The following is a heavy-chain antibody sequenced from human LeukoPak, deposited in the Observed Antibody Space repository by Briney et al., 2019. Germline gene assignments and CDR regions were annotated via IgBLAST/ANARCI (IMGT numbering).Heavy chain of an antibody. J-gene: IGHJ4*02. CDR2: IYSGGST. CDR1: GFTVSSNY. V-gene: IGHV3-53*01. Sequence: EGSLRLSCAASGFTVSSNYMSWVRQAPGKGLEWVSVIYSGGSTYYADSVKGRFTISRDNSKNTVDLQLNSLRDGDTALYYCAKDSPLSQGRHPYYFDYWGLGTLVTVSS. D-gene: IGHD3-16*02. CDR3: AKDSPLSQGRHPYYFDY.